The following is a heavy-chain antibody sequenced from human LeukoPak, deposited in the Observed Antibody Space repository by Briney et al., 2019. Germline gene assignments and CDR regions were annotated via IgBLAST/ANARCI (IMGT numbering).Heavy chain of an antibody. CDR3: ARDRYGDYDFDY. J-gene: IGHJ4*02. Sequence: PGGSLRLSCAGSGFTFSSYTMNWVRQAPGRGREWVASISGSTSYIYYADSVKGRFTISRDNAKKSLYLQMNSLRVEDTAVYYCARDRYGDYDFDYWGQGTLVTVSP. D-gene: IGHD4-17*01. CDR1: GFTFSSYT. CDR2: ISGSTSYI. V-gene: IGHV3-21*01.